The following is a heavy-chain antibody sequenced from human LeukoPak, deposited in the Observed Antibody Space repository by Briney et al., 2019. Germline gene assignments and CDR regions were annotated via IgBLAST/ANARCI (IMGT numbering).Heavy chain of an antibody. CDR1: GFTFSSYG. D-gene: IGHD4-17*01. CDR2: IWYDGSNK. J-gene: IGHJ4*02. V-gene: IGHV3-33*01. CDR3: AREDLGDSAFDY. Sequence: GGSLRLSCAASGFTFSSYGMHWVRQAPGKGLEWVAVIWYDGSNKCYADSVKGRFTISRDNSKNTLYLQMNSLRAEDTAVYYCAREDLGDSAFDYWGQGTLVTVSS.